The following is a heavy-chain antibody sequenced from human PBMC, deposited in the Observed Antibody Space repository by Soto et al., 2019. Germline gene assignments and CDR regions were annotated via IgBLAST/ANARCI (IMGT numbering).Heavy chain of an antibody. CDR3: AKLPSRYQLKTFDY. D-gene: IGHD2-2*01. Sequence: GGSLRLSCVASGFTFSSYAMSWVRQAPGKGLEWVSAISGSGGSTYYADSVKGRFTISRDNSKNTLYLQMNSLRAEDTAVYYCAKLPSRYQLKTFDYWGQGTLVTVSS. CDR2: ISGSGGST. J-gene: IGHJ4*02. CDR1: GFTFSSYA. V-gene: IGHV3-23*01.